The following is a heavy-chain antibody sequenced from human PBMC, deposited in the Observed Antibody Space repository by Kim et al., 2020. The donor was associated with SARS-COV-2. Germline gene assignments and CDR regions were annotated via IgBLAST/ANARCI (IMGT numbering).Heavy chain of an antibody. CDR2: ISYDGSNK. J-gene: IGHJ3*02. Sequence: GGSLRLSCAASGFTFSSYGMHWVLQAPGKGLEWVAVISYDGSNKYYADSVKGRFTISRDNSKNTLYLQMNSLRAEDTAVYYCAKVGAARTKAFDIWGQGTMVTVSS. V-gene: IGHV3-30*18. CDR1: GFTFSSYG. D-gene: IGHD6-6*01. CDR3: AKVGAARTKAFDI.